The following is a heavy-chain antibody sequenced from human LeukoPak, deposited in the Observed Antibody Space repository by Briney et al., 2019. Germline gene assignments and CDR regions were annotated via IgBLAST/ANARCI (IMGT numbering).Heavy chain of an antibody. J-gene: IGHJ5*02. D-gene: IGHD6-13*01. CDR2: ISGSGGST. Sequence: GGSLRLSCAASGFTFSSYGMSWVRQAPGKGLEWVSAISGSGGSTYYADSVKGRFTISRDNSKNTLYLQMNSLRAEDTAVYHCAKDKDYSSSSDWFDPWGQGTLVTVSS. V-gene: IGHV3-23*01. CDR1: GFTFSSYG. CDR3: AKDKDYSSSSDWFDP.